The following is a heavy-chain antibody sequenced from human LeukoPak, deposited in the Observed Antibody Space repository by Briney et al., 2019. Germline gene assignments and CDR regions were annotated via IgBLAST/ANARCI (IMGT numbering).Heavy chain of an antibody. CDR2: IRYDGSNK. J-gene: IGHJ6*03. CDR1: GFTFSSYA. D-gene: IGHD6-6*01. Sequence: GGSLRLSCAASGFTFSSYAMHWVRQAPGKGLEWVAFIRYDGSNKYYADPVKGRFTISRDSSKNTLYLQMNSLRTEDTAVYYCAKAMHSSSSFGYYYMDVWGKGTTVTVSS. CDR3: AKAMHSSSSFGYYYMDV. V-gene: IGHV3-30*02.